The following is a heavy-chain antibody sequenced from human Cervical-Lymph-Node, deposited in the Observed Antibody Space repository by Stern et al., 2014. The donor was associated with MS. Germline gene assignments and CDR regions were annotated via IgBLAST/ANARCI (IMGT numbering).Heavy chain of an antibody. CDR1: GGTFSNYA. D-gene: IGHD4-17*01. Sequence: QVQLMQSGAEVKKPGSSVKASCKASGGTFSNYATSWVRQAPGQGLEWLGGIVPLFGKPNYAQKFQGRVTITADESTSTAYMDLSSLRSEDTAVYYCASPLTATSVPFGYYGMDVWGQGTTVTVS. CDR3: ASPLTATSVPFGYYGMDV. J-gene: IGHJ6*02. V-gene: IGHV1-69*01. CDR2: IVPLFGKP.